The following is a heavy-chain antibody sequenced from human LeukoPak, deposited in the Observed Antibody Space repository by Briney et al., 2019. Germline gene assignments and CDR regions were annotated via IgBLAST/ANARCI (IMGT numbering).Heavy chain of an antibody. J-gene: IGHJ6*03. CDR3: AKAAAGSQHSYYYYYYLDV. V-gene: IGHV1-2*02. CDR2: INPNSGGT. CDR1: GYTFTGYY. Sequence: ASVKVSCKASGYTFTGYYMHWVRQAPGQGLEWMGWINPNSGGTNYAQKFQGRVTMTRDTSISTAYMELSRLRSDDTAVYYCAKAAAGSQHSYYYYYYLDVWGTGTTVTVSS. D-gene: IGHD6-13*01.